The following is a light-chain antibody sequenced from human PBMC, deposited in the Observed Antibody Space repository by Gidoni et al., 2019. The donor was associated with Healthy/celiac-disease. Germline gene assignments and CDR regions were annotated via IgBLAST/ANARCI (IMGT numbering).Light chain of an antibody. CDR2: DAS. V-gene: IGKV3-11*01. J-gene: IGKJ4*01. CDR3: QQRSNWPLT. CDR1: QSVSSY. Sequence: MVFTQSPATLSLSPVERATLYCRASQSVSSYLAWYQQKPGQPPRLLIYDASNRATGIPARFSGRGSGTDFTLTISSLEAEDFAVYYCQQRSNWPLTFGGGTKVEIK.